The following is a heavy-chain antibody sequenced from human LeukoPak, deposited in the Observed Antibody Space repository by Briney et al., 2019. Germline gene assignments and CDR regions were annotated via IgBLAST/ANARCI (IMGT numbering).Heavy chain of an antibody. Sequence: ASAKVSCKASGYTFTSYDINWVRQAPGQGLEWMAWMNPNSGNTGYAQKFQGRVTITRNTSISTAYMELSSLRSEDTAVYYCARGVRSSSSSFGYYYYYMDVWGKGTTVTVSS. CDR2: MNPNSGNT. D-gene: IGHD6-6*01. CDR1: GYTFTSYD. V-gene: IGHV1-8*03. CDR3: ARGVRSSSSSFGYYYYYMDV. J-gene: IGHJ6*03.